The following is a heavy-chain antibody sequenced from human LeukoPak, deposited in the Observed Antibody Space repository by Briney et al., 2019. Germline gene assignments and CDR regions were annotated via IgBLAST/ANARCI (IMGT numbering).Heavy chain of an antibody. Sequence: GGSLRLSCAASGFTFSSYWMHWVRHAPGKGLVWVSRINSDGSSTSYADSVKGRFTISRDNAKNTLYLQMNSLRAEDTAVYYCAKSSTVITPEDYWGQGTLVTVSS. CDR1: GFTFSSYW. D-gene: IGHD4-23*01. V-gene: IGHV3-74*01. CDR3: AKSSTVITPEDY. J-gene: IGHJ4*02. CDR2: INSDGSST.